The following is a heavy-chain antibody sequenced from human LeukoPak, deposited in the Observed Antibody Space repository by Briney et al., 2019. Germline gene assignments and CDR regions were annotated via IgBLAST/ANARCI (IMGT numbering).Heavy chain of an antibody. V-gene: IGHV1-69*01. J-gene: IGHJ4*02. Sequence: GASVKVSCKASGGTFSSYAISWVRQAPGQGLEWMGGIIPIFGTANYAQKFQGRVTITADESTSTAYMELSSLRSEDTAVYYCARDATSGGSYGYWGQGTLVTVSS. CDR1: GGTFSSYA. CDR2: IIPIFGTA. D-gene: IGHD1-26*01. CDR3: ARDATSGGSYGY.